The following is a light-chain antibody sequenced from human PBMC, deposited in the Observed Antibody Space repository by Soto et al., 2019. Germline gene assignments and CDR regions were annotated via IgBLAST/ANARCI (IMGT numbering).Light chain of an antibody. CDR3: SSYTTSNTYV. CDR1: SSDVGGYNY. J-gene: IGLJ1*01. Sequence: QSVLTQPASLSGSPGQPITISCTGRSSDVGGYNYVSWYQQHPGKAPKFMIYEVSRRPSGVSNRFSGSKSGNTASLTVSGLQAEDEADYYCSSYTTSNTYVFGTGTKVTVL. CDR2: EVS. V-gene: IGLV2-14*01.